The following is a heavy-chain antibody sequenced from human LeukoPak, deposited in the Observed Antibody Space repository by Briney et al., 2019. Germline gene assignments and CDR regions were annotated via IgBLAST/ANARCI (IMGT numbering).Heavy chain of an antibody. J-gene: IGHJ3*02. D-gene: IGHD3-3*01. Sequence: ASVKVSCKASGYTFTSYGISWVRQAPGQGLEWMGWISAYNGNTNYAQKLQGRVTMTTDTSTSTAYMELRSLRSDDTAVYYCASRASIFGVPQAFDIWGQGTMVTVSS. CDR1: GYTFTSYG. V-gene: IGHV1-18*01. CDR3: ASRASIFGVPQAFDI. CDR2: ISAYNGNT.